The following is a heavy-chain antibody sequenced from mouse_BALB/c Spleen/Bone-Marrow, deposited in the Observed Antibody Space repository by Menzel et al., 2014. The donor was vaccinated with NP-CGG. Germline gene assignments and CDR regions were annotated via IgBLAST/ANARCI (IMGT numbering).Heavy chain of an antibody. CDR2: IYPGSGNT. Sequence: VQLQQSGAELVRPGTSVKISCKASGYAFTNYWLDWVKQNPGHGLEWIGDIYPGSGNTYFNEKFKGKATLTADKSSSTAYMQLSSLTSEDSAVYFCARPQFISGRYYAMDYWGQGTSVTVSS. V-gene: IGHV1-63*01. CDR1: GYAFTNYW. D-gene: IGHD1-2*01. CDR3: ARPQFISGRYYAMDY. J-gene: IGHJ4*01.